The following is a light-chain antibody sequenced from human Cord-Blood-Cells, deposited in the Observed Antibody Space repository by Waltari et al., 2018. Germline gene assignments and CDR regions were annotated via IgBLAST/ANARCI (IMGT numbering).Light chain of an antibody. J-gene: IGKJ1*01. CDR2: AAS. Sequence: IEVNKAPPSLSASVGDRVTVTCRASQSISSYLNWYQQKPGKAPKLLIYAASSLQSGVPSRFSGSGSGTDFTLTISSLQPEDFATYYCQQSYSTPWTFGQGTKVEIK. CDR1: QSISSY. CDR3: QQSYSTPWT. V-gene: IGKV1-39*01.